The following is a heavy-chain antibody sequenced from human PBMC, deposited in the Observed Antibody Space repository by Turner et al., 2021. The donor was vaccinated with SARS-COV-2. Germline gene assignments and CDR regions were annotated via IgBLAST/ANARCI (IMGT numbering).Heavy chain of an antibody. V-gene: IGHV4-39*01. J-gene: IGHJ4*02. CDR3: ARLYHHNTRGVDF. CDR1: GVSTTSTNFF. D-gene: IGHD1-20*01. Sequence: QVLLQEWGPGVVTSSATLSLSCTAAGVSTTSTNFFWGWLRQSPGKGLEWMGTFSGSGSTFYNPSFKGRVTMSADPSKRQFFLRLTSVTAADTAVYYCARLYHHNTRGVDFWGQGTQVTVSS. CDR2: FSGSGST.